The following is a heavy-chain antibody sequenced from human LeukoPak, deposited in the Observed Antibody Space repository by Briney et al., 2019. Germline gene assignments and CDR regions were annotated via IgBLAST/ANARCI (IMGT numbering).Heavy chain of an antibody. CDR1: GGSISSYY. CDR3: ARHGGRAAAGWGDNWFDP. J-gene: IGHJ5*02. Sequence: SETLSLTCTVSGGSISSYYWGWIRQPPGKGLEWIGYIYHSGSSNHNPSLKSRVTISVDTSKKQFSLKLSSVTAADTAVYYCARHGGRAAAGWGDNWFDPWGQGTLVTVSS. D-gene: IGHD6-13*01. V-gene: IGHV4-59*08. CDR2: IYHSGSS.